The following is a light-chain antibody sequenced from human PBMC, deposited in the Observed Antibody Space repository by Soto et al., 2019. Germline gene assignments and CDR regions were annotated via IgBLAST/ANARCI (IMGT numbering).Light chain of an antibody. J-gene: IGLJ1*01. Sequence: SVLTQPRSVSASPGQSVTISCTGTSSDVGRYDYASWYQQHPGKAPKLIVYDVTERPSGVPDRFSGSKSGNTASLTISGLQAEDEADYSCCSFAGSYSYVFGTGTKVTVL. V-gene: IGLV2-11*01. CDR1: SSDVGRYDY. CDR2: DVT. CDR3: CSFAGSYSYV.